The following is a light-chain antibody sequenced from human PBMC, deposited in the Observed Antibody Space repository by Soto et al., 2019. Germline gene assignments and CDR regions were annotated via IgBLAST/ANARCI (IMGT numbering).Light chain of an antibody. J-gene: IGLJ2*01. Sequence: QAVVTQPPSASGTPGQRVTISCSGTYSNIGDNTVNWYQQVPGTAPKLLIYSDDQRPSGVPDRFSGSRSGSSASLAISGLQSDDEADYYCSAWDDSLNGVIFGGGTTLTVL. CDR3: SAWDDSLNGVI. CDR2: SDD. V-gene: IGLV1-44*01. CDR1: YSNIGDNT.